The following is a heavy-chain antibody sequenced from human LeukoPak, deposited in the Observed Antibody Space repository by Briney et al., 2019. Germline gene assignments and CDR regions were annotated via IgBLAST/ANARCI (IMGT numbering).Heavy chain of an antibody. D-gene: IGHD3-22*01. CDR3: AREVAPYDISGYYVRKGAFDI. J-gene: IGHJ3*02. CDR2: IYYSGST. Sequence: PSETLSLTCTVSGGSISSYYWSWIRQPPGKGLEWIGYIYYSGSTNYNPSLKSRVTISVDTSKSQFSLKLSSVTAADTAVYYCAREVAPYDISGYYVRKGAFDIWGQGTMVTVSS. CDR1: GGSISSYY. V-gene: IGHV4-59*01.